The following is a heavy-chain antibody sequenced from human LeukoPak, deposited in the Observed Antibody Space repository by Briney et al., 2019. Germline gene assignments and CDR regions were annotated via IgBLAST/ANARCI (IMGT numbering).Heavy chain of an antibody. D-gene: IGHD2-2*01. Sequence: ASVKVSCKASGYTFTNYDINWARQATGQGLEWMGWMNPNSGNTGYAQKFQGRVTITRNTSISTAYMELSSLRSEDTAVHYCARARIVVVPAANWFDPWGQGTLVTVSS. V-gene: IGHV1-8*03. J-gene: IGHJ5*02. CDR2: MNPNSGNT. CDR1: GYTFTNYD. CDR3: ARARIVVVPAANWFDP.